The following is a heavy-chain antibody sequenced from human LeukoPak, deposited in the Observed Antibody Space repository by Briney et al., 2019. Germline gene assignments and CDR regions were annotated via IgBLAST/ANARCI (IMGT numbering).Heavy chain of an antibody. D-gene: IGHD4-23*01. J-gene: IGHJ3*02. Sequence: ASVKVSCKASGYTFTTYGVSWVRQAPGQGLEWMGWISTYNGNTNYAQRLQGRVTITADTSTSTAYMELRSLRSDDTAVYYCARRLGLRWDLQAFDIWGQGTMVTVPS. CDR2: ISTYNGNT. V-gene: IGHV1-18*01. CDR1: GYTFTTYG. CDR3: ARRLGLRWDLQAFDI.